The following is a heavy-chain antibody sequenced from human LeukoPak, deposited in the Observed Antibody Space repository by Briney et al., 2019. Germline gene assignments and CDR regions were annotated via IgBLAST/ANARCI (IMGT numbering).Heavy chain of an antibody. CDR2: IIPIFGTA. V-gene: IGHV1-69*13. D-gene: IGHD2-2*01. CDR1: GGTFSSYA. J-gene: IGHJ4*02. Sequence: ASVKVSCKASGGTFSSYAISWVRQAPGRGLEWMGGIIPIFGTANYAQKFQGRVTITADESTSTAYMELSSLRSEDTAVYYCARCIVVVPAAIAPRYYFDYWGQGTLVTVSS. CDR3: ARCIVVVPAAIAPRYYFDY.